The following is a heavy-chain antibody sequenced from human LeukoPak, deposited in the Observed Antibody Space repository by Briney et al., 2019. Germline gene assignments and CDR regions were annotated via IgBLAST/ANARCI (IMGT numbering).Heavy chain of an antibody. CDR3: ARGNYYFDY. CDR1: GFTFSSYD. D-gene: IGHD2/OR15-2a*01. J-gene: IGHJ4*02. V-gene: IGHV3-7*01. Sequence: GGSLRLSCAASGFTFSSYDMHWVRQAPGKGLEWVANIKQDGSEKYYVDSVNGRFTISRDNAKNSLYLQMNSLRAEDTAVYYCARGNYYFDYWGQGTLVTVSS. CDR2: IKQDGSEK.